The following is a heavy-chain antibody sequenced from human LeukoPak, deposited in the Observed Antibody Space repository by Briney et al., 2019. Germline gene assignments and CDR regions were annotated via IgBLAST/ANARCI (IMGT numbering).Heavy chain of an antibody. CDR1: GGSISSYY. CDR3: ARNSPTYSSSWYWFDY. Sequence: SETLSLTCTVSGGSISSYYWSWIRQPPGKGLEWIGYIYYSGSTNYNPSLKSRVTISVDTSKNQFSLKLSSVTAADTAVYYCARNSPTYSSSWYWFDYWGQGTLVTVSS. V-gene: IGHV4-59*01. D-gene: IGHD6-13*01. CDR2: IYYSGST. J-gene: IGHJ4*02.